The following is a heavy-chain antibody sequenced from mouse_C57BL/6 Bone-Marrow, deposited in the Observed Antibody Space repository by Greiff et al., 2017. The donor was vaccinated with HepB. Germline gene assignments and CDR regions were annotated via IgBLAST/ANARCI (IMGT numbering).Heavy chain of an antibody. CDR1: GFTFSSYG. Sequence: EVQRVESGGDLVKPGGSLKLSCAASGFTFSSYGMSWVRQTPDKRLEWVATISSGGSYTYYPDSVKGRFTISRDNAKNTLYLQMSSLKSEDTAMYYCARQPGSYFDYWGQGTTLTVSS. CDR2: ISSGGSYT. D-gene: IGHD1-1*01. CDR3: ARQPGSYFDY. J-gene: IGHJ2*01. V-gene: IGHV5-6*01.